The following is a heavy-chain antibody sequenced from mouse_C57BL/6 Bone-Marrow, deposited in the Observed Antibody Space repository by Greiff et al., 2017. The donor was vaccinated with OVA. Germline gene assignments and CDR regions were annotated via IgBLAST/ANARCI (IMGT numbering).Heavy chain of an antibody. V-gene: IGHV1-54*01. J-gene: IGHJ3*01. Sequence: VQLVESGAELVRPGTSVKVSCKASGYAFTNYLIEWVKQRPGQGLEWIGVINPGSGGTNSNEKFKGKATLTADKSSSTAYMQLSSLTSEDSAVYFCARSYAYWGQGTLVTVSA. CDR1: GYAFTNYL. CDR3: ARSYAY. CDR2: INPGSGGT.